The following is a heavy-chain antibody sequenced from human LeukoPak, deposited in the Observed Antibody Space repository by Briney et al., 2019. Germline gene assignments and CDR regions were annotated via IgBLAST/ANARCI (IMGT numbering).Heavy chain of an antibody. J-gene: IGHJ6*02. V-gene: IGHV4-30-4*01. D-gene: IGHD2-15*01. CDR2: IYYSGST. CDR3: ARHVRYCSGGSCYSGYYYGMDV. Sequence: PSETLSLTCTVSGGSISSGDYYWSWIRQPPGKGLEWIGYIYYSGSTYYNPSLKSRVTISVDTSKNQFSLKLSSVTAADTAVYYCARHVRYCSGGSCYSGYYYGMDVWGQGTTVTVSS. CDR1: GGSISSGDYY.